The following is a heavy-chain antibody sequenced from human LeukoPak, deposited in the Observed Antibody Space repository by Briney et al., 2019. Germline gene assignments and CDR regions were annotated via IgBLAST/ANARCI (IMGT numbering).Heavy chain of an antibody. CDR3: AREDSRSTGAFDF. CDR1: GGSFSGYY. CDR2: INHSGST. D-gene: IGHD6-13*01. Sequence: NPSETLSLTCAVYGGSFSGYYWNWIRQPPGKGLEWIGEINHSGSTNYNPSINSRVTISVDTSKNQFSLNLSSVTAADTALYFCAREDSRSTGAFDFWGQGTMVTVSS. V-gene: IGHV4-34*01. J-gene: IGHJ3*01.